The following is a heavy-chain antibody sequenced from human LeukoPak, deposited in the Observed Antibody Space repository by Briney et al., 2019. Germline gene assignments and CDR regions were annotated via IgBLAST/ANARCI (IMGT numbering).Heavy chain of an antibody. CDR3: ASYYASGVSAYNYYGMDV. J-gene: IGHJ6*04. V-gene: IGHV4-38-2*01. D-gene: IGHD3-10*01. CDR1: GYSISSGYY. CDR2: MSHNRGT. Sequence: PSETLSLTCAVSGYSISSGYYWGWIRQPPGKGLEWIGSMSHNRGTYYNPSLKSRVTISMVTSKNQFSLRLSSVTAADTAVYYCASYYASGVSAYNYYGMDVWGKGTTVTVSS.